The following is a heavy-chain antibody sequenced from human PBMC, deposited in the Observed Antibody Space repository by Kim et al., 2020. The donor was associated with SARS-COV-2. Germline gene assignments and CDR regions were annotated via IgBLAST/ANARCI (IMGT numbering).Heavy chain of an antibody. D-gene: IGHD3-10*01. Sequence: SETLSLTCAVYGGSFSGYYWSWIRQPPGKGLEWIGEINHSGSTNYNPSLKSRVTISVDTSKNQFSLKLSSVTAADTAVYYCARGMRLWFGESPNWFDPCGQGTLVTVSS. CDR2: INHSGST. J-gene: IGHJ5*02. CDR3: ARGMRLWFGESPNWFDP. V-gene: IGHV4-34*01. CDR1: GGSFSGYY.